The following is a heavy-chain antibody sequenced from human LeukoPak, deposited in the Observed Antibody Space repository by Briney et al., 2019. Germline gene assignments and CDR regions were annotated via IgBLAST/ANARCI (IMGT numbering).Heavy chain of an antibody. CDR1: GFTFSSYG. CDR3: ASGFGESSYFDY. CDR2: IRYDGSNK. J-gene: IGHJ4*02. V-gene: IGHV3-30*02. Sequence: GGSLRLSCAASGFTFSSYGMHWVRQAPGKGLEWVAFIRYDGSNKYYADSVKGRFTISRDNSKNTLYLQMNSLRAEDTAVYYCASGFGESSYFDYWGQGTLVTVSS. D-gene: IGHD3-10*01.